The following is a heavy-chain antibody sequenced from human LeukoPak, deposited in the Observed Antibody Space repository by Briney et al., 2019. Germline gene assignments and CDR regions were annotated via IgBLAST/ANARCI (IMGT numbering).Heavy chain of an antibody. CDR2: IYYSGST. CDR1: GGSISSGGYY. CDR3: ARASVLTTLYYYYYYGMDV. D-gene: IGHD3-9*01. Sequence: PSETLSLTCTVSGGSISSGGYYWSWIRQHPGKGLEWIGYIYYSGSTYYNPSLKSRVTISVDTSKNQFSLKLSSVTAADTAVYYCARASVLTTLYYYYYYGMDVWGQGTTVTVSS. J-gene: IGHJ6*02. V-gene: IGHV4-31*03.